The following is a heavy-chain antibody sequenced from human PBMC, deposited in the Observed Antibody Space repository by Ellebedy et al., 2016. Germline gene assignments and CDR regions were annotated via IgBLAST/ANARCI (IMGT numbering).Heavy chain of an antibody. V-gene: IGHV3-23*01. Sequence: GGSLRLXCAASGSTFSGYTMSWVRQAPGKGLEWVATISGGGDKRFVADSVKGRFSISRDNSKYILYLQMNNLRVEDTALYYCRQGHYFDQWGQGALVTVSS. CDR2: ISGGGDKR. CDR3: RQGHYFDQ. J-gene: IGHJ4*02. CDR1: GSTFSGYT.